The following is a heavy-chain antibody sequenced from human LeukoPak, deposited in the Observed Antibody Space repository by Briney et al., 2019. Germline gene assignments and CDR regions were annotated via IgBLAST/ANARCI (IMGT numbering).Heavy chain of an antibody. CDR3: ARGYSSGPLDFDY. J-gene: IGHJ4*02. V-gene: IGHV4-59*01. Sequence: SEILSLTCTVSGGSISSYYWSWIRQPPGKGLEWIGYIYYSGSTNYNPSLKSRVTISVDTSKNQFSLKLSSVTAADTAVYYCARGYSSGPLDFDYWGQGTLVTVSS. CDR2: IYYSGST. D-gene: IGHD6-19*01. CDR1: GGSISSYY.